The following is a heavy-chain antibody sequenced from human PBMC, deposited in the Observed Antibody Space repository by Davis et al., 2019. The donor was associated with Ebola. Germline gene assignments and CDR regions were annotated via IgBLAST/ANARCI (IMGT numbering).Heavy chain of an antibody. CDR3: ARDRSYDDPSGMDV. V-gene: IGHV1-69*13. CDR2: IIPIFGTA. D-gene: IGHD5-12*01. J-gene: IGHJ6*02. CDR1: GGTFSSYA. Sequence: SVKVSCKASGGTFSSYAISWVRQAPGQGLEWMGGIIPIFGTANYAQKFQGRVTITADESTSTAYMELSSLRSEDTAVYYCARDRSYDDPSGMDVWGQGTTVTVSS.